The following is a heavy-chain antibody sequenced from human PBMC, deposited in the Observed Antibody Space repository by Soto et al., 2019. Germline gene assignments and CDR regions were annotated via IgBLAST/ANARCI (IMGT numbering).Heavy chain of an antibody. J-gene: IGHJ4*02. Sequence: SETLSLTCTVSGGSISSSSYYWGWIRQPPGKGLEWIGSIYYSGSTYYNPSLKSRVTISVDTSKNQFSLKLSSVTAADTAVYYCARTIVVVPAAISKGLYYFDYWGQGTLVTVSS. D-gene: IGHD2-2*02. CDR3: ARTIVVVPAAISKGLYYFDY. CDR2: IYYSGST. CDR1: GGSISSSSYY. V-gene: IGHV4-39*01.